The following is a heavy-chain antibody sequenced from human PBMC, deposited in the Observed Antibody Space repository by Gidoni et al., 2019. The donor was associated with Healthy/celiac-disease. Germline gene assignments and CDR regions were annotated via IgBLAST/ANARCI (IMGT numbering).Heavy chain of an antibody. V-gene: IGHV1-69*01. CDR1: GGTFSSYA. J-gene: IGHJ6*02. D-gene: IGHD5-12*01. CDR2: IIPIFGTA. Sequence: QVQLVQSGAEVKKPGSSVKVSCKASGGTFSSYAISWVRQAPGQGLEWMGGIIPIFGTANYAQKFQGRVTITADESTSTAYMELSSLRSEDTAVYYCATPSEWLRLRTDYYYGMDVWGQGTTVTVSS. CDR3: ATPSEWLRLRTDYYYGMDV.